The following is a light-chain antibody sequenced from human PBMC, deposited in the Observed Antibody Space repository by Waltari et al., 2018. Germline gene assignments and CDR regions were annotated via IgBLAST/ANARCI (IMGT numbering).Light chain of an antibody. CDR2: EVT. CDR1: SSDVGSYNL. J-gene: IGLJ1*01. Sequence: QSALTQPASVSGSLGQSITISCTGTSSDVGSYNLVSWYQQHPGKAPKLMIYEVTERPSGVSNRFSGSKSDNTASLTISGLQAEDEADYYCCSHAGSSIYVFGTGTKVTIL. V-gene: IGLV2-23*02. CDR3: CSHAGSSIYV.